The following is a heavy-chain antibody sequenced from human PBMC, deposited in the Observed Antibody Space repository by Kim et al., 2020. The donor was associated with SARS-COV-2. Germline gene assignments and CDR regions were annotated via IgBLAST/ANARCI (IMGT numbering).Heavy chain of an antibody. D-gene: IGHD2-15*01. CDR1: GGSISSYY. CDR2: IYYSGST. Sequence: SETLSLTCTVSGGSISSYYWSWIRQPPGKGLEWIGYIYYSGSTNYNPSLKSRVTISVDTSKNQFSLKLSSVTAADTAVYYCARAGCSGGSCYSFIPSMTYYYGMDVWGQGTTVTVSS. CDR3: ARAGCSGGSCYSFIPSMTYYYGMDV. J-gene: IGHJ6*02. V-gene: IGHV4-59*13.